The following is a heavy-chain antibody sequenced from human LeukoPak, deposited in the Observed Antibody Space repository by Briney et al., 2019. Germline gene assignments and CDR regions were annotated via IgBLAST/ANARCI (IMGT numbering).Heavy chain of an antibody. CDR1: GFTFSDYY. V-gene: IGHV3-11*01. CDR2: ISSSGSTI. J-gene: IGHJ6*03. D-gene: IGHD3-3*01. Sequence: PGGSLRLSCAASGFTFSDYYMSWIRQAPGKGLEWVSYISSSGSTIYYADSVKGRFTISRDNAKNSLYLQMNSLRAEDTAVYYCARGSLPILEWLLGGYYYMDVWGKGTTVTVSS. CDR3: ARGSLPILEWLLGGYYYMDV.